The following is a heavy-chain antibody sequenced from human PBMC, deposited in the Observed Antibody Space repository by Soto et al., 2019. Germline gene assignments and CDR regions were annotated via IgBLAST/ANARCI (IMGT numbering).Heavy chain of an antibody. CDR3: ASDYHDSSGYLTF. V-gene: IGHV3-21*06. D-gene: IGHD3-22*01. CDR1: GFTFSNYN. CDR2: ISSSAGYI. J-gene: IGHJ4*02. Sequence: PGGSLRLSCAASGFTFSNYNMNWVRQTPGKGLERVSSISSSAGYIHYADSLKGRFTISRDNAKNSLYLQMDRLRVEDTGVYYCASDYHDSSGYLTFWGQGTLVTVSS.